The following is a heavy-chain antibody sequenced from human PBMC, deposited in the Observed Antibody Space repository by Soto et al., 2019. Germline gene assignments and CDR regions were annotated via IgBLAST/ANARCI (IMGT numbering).Heavy chain of an antibody. Sequence: SETLSLTCAVYGGSFSGYYWSWIRQPPGKGLEWIGEINHSGSTNYNPSLKSRVTISVDTSKNQFSLKLSSVTAADTAVYYCASRGLIKKYSSGWTQYYFDYWGQGTLVTVSS. J-gene: IGHJ4*02. CDR3: ASRGLIKKYSSGWTQYYFDY. CDR2: INHSGST. D-gene: IGHD6-19*01. V-gene: IGHV4-34*01. CDR1: GGSFSGYY.